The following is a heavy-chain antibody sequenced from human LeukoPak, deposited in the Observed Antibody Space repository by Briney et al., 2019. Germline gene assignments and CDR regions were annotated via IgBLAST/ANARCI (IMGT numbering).Heavy chain of an antibody. CDR3: ARESADSGIAVN. J-gene: IGHJ4*02. CDR2: IYSGGST. Sequence: GGSLRLSCAASGFTFSSYAMHWVRQAPGKGLEWVSVIYSGGSTYYADSVKGRFTISRHNSKNTLYLQMNSLRAEDTAVYYCARESADSGIAVNWGQGTPVTVSS. V-gene: IGHV3-53*04. D-gene: IGHD6-19*01. CDR1: GFTFSSYA.